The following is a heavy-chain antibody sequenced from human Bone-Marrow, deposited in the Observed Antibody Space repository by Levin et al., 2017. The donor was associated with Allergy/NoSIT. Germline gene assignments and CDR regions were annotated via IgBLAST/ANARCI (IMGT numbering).Heavy chain of an antibody. V-gene: IGHV3-49*04. CDR2: IRNKAFGGTT. J-gene: IGHJ6*03. Sequence: GGSLRLSCTASGFIFGDYGFSWVRQAPGKGLEWVAFIRNKAFGGTTEYAAPVKGGSTIPGEDSKSIAYLQMTGLRTEDTAVYYCSRWITVVDFFYYYYMDVWGEGTTVTVSS. CDR3: SRWITVVDFFYYYYMDV. D-gene: IGHD3-16*01. CDR1: GFIFGDYG.